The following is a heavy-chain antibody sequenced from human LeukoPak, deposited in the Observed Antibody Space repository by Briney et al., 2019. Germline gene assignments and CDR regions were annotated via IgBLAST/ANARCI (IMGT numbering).Heavy chain of an antibody. J-gene: IGHJ4*02. CDR3: ARDSRRMAFIDY. CDR2: ISSSSYI. D-gene: IGHD3-3*02. CDR1: GFTFSSYS. V-gene: IGHV3-21*01. Sequence: GGSLRLSCAASGFTFSSYSMNWVRQAPGKGLEWVSSISSSSYIYYADSVKGRFTISRDNAKNSLYLQMNSLRAEDTAVYYCARDSRRMAFIDYWGQGTLVTVSS.